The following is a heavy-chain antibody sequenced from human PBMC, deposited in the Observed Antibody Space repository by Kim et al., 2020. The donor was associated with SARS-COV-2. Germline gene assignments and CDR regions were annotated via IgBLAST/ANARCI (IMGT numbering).Heavy chain of an antibody. CDR1: GGSISSSNW. CDR3: ARVNSGWSENYYGMDV. CDR2: IYHSGST. V-gene: IGHV4-4*02. J-gene: IGHJ6*02. Sequence: TLSLTCAVSGGSISSSNWWSWVRQPPGKGLEWIGEIYHSGSTNYNPSLKSRVTISVDKSKNQFSLKLSSVTAADTAVYYCARVNSGWSENYYGMDVWGQGTTVTVSS. D-gene: IGHD6-19*01.